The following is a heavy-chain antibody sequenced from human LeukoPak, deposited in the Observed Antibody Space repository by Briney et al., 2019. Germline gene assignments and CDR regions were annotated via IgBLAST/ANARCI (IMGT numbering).Heavy chain of an antibody. CDR2: IKSKTDGGTT. CDR1: GFTFSNAW. Sequence: KPGGSLRLSCAASGFTFSNAWMSWVRQAPGKGLEWVGRIKSKTDGGTTDYAAPVKGRFTISRDDSKNTLYLQMNSLKTEDTAVYYCTRAYYYDSSGYSFYYYYYYMDVWGKGTTVTVSS. J-gene: IGHJ6*03. V-gene: IGHV3-15*01. D-gene: IGHD3-22*01. CDR3: TRAYYYDSSGYSFYYYYYYMDV.